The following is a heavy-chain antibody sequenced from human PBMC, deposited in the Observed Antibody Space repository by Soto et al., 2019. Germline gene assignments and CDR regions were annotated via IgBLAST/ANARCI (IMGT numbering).Heavy chain of an antibody. CDR3: ARDYYGSPKRLSYGMDV. CDR1: GGTFSSYA. Sequence: GASVKVSCKASGGTFSSYAISWVRQAPGQGLEWMGGIIPIFGTANYAQKFQGRVTITADESTSTAYMDLRSLRSDDTAIYYCARDYYGSPKRLSYGMDVWGQGTTVTVPS. V-gene: IGHV1-69*13. J-gene: IGHJ6*02. CDR2: IIPIFGTA. D-gene: IGHD3-10*01.